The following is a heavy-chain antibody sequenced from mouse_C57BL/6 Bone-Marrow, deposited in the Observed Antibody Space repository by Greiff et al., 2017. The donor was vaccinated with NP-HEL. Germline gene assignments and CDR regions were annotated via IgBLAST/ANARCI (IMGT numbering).Heavy chain of an antibody. CDR2: IYPSDSET. D-gene: IGHD4-1*02. J-gene: IGHJ3*01. Sequence: QVQLQQPGAELVRPGSSVKLSCKASGYTFTSYWMDWVKQRPGQGLEWIGNIYPSDSETHYNQKFKDKATLTVDTSSSTAYMQLSSLTSEDSAVYYCARSTGSWFAYWGQGTLVTVSA. CDR1: GYTFTSYW. CDR3: ARSTGSWFAY. V-gene: IGHV1-61*01.